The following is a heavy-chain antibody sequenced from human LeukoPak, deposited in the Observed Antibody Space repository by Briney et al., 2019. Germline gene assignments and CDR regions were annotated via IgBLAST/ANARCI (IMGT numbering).Heavy chain of an antibody. D-gene: IGHD1-26*01. CDR1: GGSISSSNW. J-gene: IGHJ4*02. CDR3: ARGMAGDFDY. V-gene: IGHV4-4*02. CDR2: IYYSGST. Sequence: PSETLSLTCAVSGGSISSSNWWSWVRQPPGKGLEWIGYIYYSGSTNYIPSLKSRVTISVDTSKNQFSLKLSSVTAADTAVYYCARGMAGDFDYWGQGTLVTVSS.